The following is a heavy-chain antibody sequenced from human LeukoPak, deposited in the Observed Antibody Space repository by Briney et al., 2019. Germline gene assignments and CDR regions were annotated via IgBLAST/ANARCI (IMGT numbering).Heavy chain of an antibody. CDR2: INPNSGGT. V-gene: IGHV1-2*02. CDR1: GYTFTGYY. CDR3: TTANRLTRDSSGYYPDS. J-gene: IGHJ4*02. Sequence: ASVKVSCKASGYTFTGYYMHWVRQAPGQGLEWMGWINPNSGGTNYAQKFQGRVTMTEDTSTDTAYMELSSLRSEDTAVYYCTTANRLTRDSSGYYPDSWGQGTLVTVSS. D-gene: IGHD3-22*01.